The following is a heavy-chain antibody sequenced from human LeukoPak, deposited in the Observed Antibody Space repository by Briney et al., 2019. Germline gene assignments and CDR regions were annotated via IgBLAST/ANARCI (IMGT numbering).Heavy chain of an antibody. CDR2: ISYNGAST. CDR1: GFTLGDVV. CDR3: ARRTGGTKDY. Sequence: GGSLRLSCVASGFTLGDVVMSWVRQSPGKGLEGVSAISYNGASTDYADSVKGRFAISRDNSKNTLYLQMNSLRAEDTAVYYCARRTGGTKDYWGQGTQVTVSS. D-gene: IGHD7-27*01. V-gene: IGHV3-23*01. J-gene: IGHJ4*02.